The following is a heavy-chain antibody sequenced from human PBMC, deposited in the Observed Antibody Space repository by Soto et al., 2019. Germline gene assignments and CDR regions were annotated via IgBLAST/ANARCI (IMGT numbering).Heavy chain of an antibody. CDR1: GFTFTSSA. CDR2: IVVGSGNT. Sequence: GASVKVSCKASGFTFTSSAVQWVRQARGQRLEWIGWIVVGSGNTNYAQKFQERVTITRDMSTSTAYMELSSLRSEDTAVYYCAADLRYIVGATTPYYFDYWGQGTLVTVS. V-gene: IGHV1-58*01. J-gene: IGHJ4*02. D-gene: IGHD1-26*01. CDR3: AADLRYIVGATTPYYFDY.